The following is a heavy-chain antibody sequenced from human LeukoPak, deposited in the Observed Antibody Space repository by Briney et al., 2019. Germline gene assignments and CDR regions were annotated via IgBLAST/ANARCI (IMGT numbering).Heavy chain of an antibody. Sequence: ASVKVSCKASGYTFTGYYMHWVRQAPGQGLEWMGWINPNSGGTNYAQKFQGRVTMTRDTSISTAYMELSRLRSDDTAVYYCARGPFRHKTAFDIWGQGTVLTVSS. CDR2: INPNSGGT. V-gene: IGHV1-2*02. CDR3: ARGPFRHKTAFDI. CDR1: GYTFTGYY. J-gene: IGHJ3*02.